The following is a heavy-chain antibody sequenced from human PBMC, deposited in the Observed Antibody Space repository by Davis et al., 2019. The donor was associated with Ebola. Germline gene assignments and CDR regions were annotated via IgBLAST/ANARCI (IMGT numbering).Heavy chain of an antibody. Sequence: PGGSLRLSCAASGFRISNYWMSWVRQAPGKGLEWVANIKQDGSEKYYVDSVKGRFTISRDNAKNSLYLQMNSLRAEDTAVYYCAREEGITMVQGVIEAYYYYYGMDVWGQGTTVTVSS. D-gene: IGHD3-10*01. CDR1: GFRISNYW. V-gene: IGHV3-7*01. CDR2: IKQDGSEK. CDR3: AREEGITMVQGVIEAYYYYYGMDV. J-gene: IGHJ6*02.